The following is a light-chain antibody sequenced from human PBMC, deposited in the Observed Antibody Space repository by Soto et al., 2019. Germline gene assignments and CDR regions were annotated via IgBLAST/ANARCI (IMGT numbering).Light chain of an antibody. CDR2: DAS. V-gene: IGKV3-11*01. CDR1: QSVGAH. CDR3: QQRNNWPPSIT. Sequence: EIVLTQSPATLSLSPGERATLSCRASQSVGAHLAWYQQKPGQAPRLLIYDASDRAPGIPARFSGSGSETDFTLTILSLEPDDFAVYYCQQRNNWPPSITFGQGTRLEIK. J-gene: IGKJ5*01.